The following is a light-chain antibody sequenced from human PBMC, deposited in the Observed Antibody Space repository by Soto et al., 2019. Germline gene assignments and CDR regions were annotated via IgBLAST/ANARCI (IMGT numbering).Light chain of an antibody. CDR2: SNH. Sequence: QAVLTQPPSASGAPGQGISISCFGSSSNIGGNSVSWYRQVPGTAPKLLIFSNHQRPSGVPDRFSGSKSGTSASLAISGLQSEDEADYYCSTWDDSLRGLVFGGGTKVTVL. CDR1: SSNIGGNS. J-gene: IGLJ2*01. V-gene: IGLV1-44*01. CDR3: STWDDSLRGLV.